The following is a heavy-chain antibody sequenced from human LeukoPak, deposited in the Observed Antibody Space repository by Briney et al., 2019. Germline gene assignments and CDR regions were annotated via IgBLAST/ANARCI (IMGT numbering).Heavy chain of an antibody. Sequence: ASVKVSCTVSGYTLTELSMHWVRQAPGKGLEWMGGFDPEDGETIYAQKFQGRVTMTEDTSTDTAYMELSSLRSEDTAVYYCATGVTIFGVVTVFDYWGQGTLVTVSS. D-gene: IGHD3-3*01. V-gene: IGHV1-24*01. CDR1: GYTLTELS. CDR3: ATGVTIFGVVTVFDY. J-gene: IGHJ4*02. CDR2: FDPEDGET.